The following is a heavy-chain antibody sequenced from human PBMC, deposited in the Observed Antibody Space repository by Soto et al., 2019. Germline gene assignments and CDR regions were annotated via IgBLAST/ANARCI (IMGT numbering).Heavy chain of an antibody. V-gene: IGHV1-18*04. J-gene: IGHJ6*02. CDR1: GYTFTSYG. CDR2: ISAYNGNT. Sequence: GASVKVSCKASGYTFTSYGISWVRQAPGQGLEWMGWISAYNGNTNYAQKLQGRVTMTTDTSTSTAYMELRSLRSDDTAVYYCARVRNDPNFYYYYYGMDAWGQGTTVTVSS. D-gene: IGHD1-1*01. CDR3: ARVRNDPNFYYYYYGMDA.